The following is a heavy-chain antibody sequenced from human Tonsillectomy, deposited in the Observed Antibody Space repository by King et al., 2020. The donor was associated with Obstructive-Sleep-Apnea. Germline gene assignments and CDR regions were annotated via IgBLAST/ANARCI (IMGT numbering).Heavy chain of an antibody. V-gene: IGHV4-39*07. J-gene: IGHJ4*02. Sequence: QLQESGPGLVKPSETLSLTCIVSGGSISSGSYYWGWIRQPPGKGLEWIGSIYYSGSTYYNPSLKSRVTISVDTSKNQFSLRLGSVTAADTAVYYCARDGSGAKRGAFDYWGQGTLVTVSS. CDR2: IYYSGST. D-gene: IGHD1-26*01. CDR1: GGSISSGSYY. CDR3: ARDGSGAKRGAFDY.